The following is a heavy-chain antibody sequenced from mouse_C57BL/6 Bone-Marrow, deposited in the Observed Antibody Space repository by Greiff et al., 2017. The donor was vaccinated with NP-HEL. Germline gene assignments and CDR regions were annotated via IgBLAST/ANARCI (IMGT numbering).Heavy chain of an antibody. CDR3: ATLITSVVANDY. Sequence: QVQLQQPGAELVKPGASVKMSCKASGYTFTSYWITWVKQRPGQGLEWIGDIYPGSGSTNYNEKFKSKATLTVDTSSSTAYMQLSSLTSEDSAVYYCATLITSVVANDYWGQGTTLTVSS. CDR1: GYTFTSYW. CDR2: IYPGSGST. V-gene: IGHV1-55*01. D-gene: IGHD1-1*01. J-gene: IGHJ2*01.